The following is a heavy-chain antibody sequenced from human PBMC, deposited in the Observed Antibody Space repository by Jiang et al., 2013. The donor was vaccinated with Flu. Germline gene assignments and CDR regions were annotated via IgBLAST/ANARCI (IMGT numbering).Heavy chain of an antibody. Sequence: SGAEVKKPGASVKVSCRASGYTFTTYAMHWVRQAPGQRLEWMGWINAGNGNTKYSQKFQARVTISSDTSASTVYMELSSLRSEDTAVYYCARWNNLGASPPYWGQGTLVTVSS. D-gene: IGHD1-1*01. CDR1: GYTFTTYA. V-gene: IGHV1-3*01. CDR3: ARWNNLGASPPY. CDR2: INAGNGNT. J-gene: IGHJ4*02.